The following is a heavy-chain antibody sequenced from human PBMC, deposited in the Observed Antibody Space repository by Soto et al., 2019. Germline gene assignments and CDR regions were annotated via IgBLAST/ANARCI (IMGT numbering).Heavy chain of an antibody. V-gene: IGHV3-15*01. Sequence: GGSLRLSCVASGFALSDVWMSWVRQVPGEGLEWVGRLKGKADGGTTDYAAPVKGRFTISRDDSKNTLYLQMNSLKTEDTGVYYCMRFGDLACGGQGTPVTVSS. CDR2: LKGKADGGTT. CDR1: GFALSDVW. CDR3: MRFGDLAC. D-gene: IGHD3-10*01. J-gene: IGHJ4*02.